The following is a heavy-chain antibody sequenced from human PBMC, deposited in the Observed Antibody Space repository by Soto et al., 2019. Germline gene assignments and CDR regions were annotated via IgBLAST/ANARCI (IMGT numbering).Heavy chain of an antibody. V-gene: IGHV4-59*01. CDR1: GGSISSYY. CDR3: ARGTFGVVKD. D-gene: IGHD3-3*01. Sequence: QVQLQESGPGLVKPSETLSLTCTVSGGSISSYYWSWIRQPPGKGLEWIGYMYYSWSPNYNPSLKSRVTISIDTSRNQFSLKLSSVTAADTAVYYCARGTFGVVKDWGQGTLVTVSS. J-gene: IGHJ4*02. CDR2: MYYSWSP.